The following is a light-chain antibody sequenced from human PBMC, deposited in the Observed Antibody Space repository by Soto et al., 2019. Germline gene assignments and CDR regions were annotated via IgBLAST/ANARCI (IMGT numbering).Light chain of an antibody. Sequence: QSVLTQPPSVSGAPGQRVTISCTGSSSNIGAGYDVHWYQQLPGTAPKLLIYGDSNRPSGVPDRFSGYKSGTSASLPITGLPAEDDAYYYCQSYDSSLSGSVFGGGTQLTVL. V-gene: IGLV1-40*01. CDR1: SSNIGAGYD. J-gene: IGLJ7*01. CDR2: GDS. CDR3: QSYDSSLSGSV.